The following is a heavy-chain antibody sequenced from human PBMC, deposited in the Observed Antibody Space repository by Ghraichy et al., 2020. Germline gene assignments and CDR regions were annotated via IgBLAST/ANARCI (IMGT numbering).Heavy chain of an antibody. CDR1: GFTFSDYY. D-gene: IGHD6-19*01. CDR3: ARVDYSSGWYYFDY. CDR2: ISSSSGHT. J-gene: IGHJ4*02. V-gene: IGHV3-11*06. Sequence: SCAASGFTFSDYYMSWIRQAPGKGLEYISYISSSSGHTHYADSVKGRFTLSRNNAKNSLYLQMNSLRADDSAVYYCARVDYSSGWYYFDYWGQGTPVTVSS.